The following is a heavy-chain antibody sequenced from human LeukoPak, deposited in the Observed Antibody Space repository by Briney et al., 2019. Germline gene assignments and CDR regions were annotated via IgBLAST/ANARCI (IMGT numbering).Heavy chain of an antibody. V-gene: IGHV3-53*01. CDR2: IYSGGGT. CDR3: AISTALPSYFYFDY. Sequence: PGGSLRLSCAASGFTFSTYSMNWVRQAPGKGLEWVSVIYSGGGTYYADSVKGRFTISRDNSTNTLYLQMNSLRAGDTAVYYCAISTALPSYFYFDYWGQGTLVTVSS. J-gene: IGHJ4*02. CDR1: GFTFSTYS. D-gene: IGHD2/OR15-2a*01.